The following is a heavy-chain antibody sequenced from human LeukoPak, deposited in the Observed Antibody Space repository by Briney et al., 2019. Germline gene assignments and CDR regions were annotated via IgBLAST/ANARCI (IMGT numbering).Heavy chain of an antibody. CDR2: ISSSSDYT. Sequence: GGSLRLSCAASGYTFSDYYMNWIRQAPGKGLEWVAYISSSSDYTNYADSVKGRFTVSRDNAKNSLYLQMNSLRAEDTAVYYCARGNAFEIWGQGTMVTVSS. J-gene: IGHJ3*02. CDR3: ARGNAFEI. CDR1: GYTFSDYY. V-gene: IGHV3-11*05.